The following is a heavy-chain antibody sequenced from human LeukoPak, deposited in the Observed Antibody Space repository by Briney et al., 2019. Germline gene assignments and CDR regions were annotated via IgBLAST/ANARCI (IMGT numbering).Heavy chain of an antibody. CDR1: GGSISSGSYY. V-gene: IGHV4-61*02. Sequence: SQTPSLTCTVSGGSISSGSYYWSWIRQPAGKGLEWIGRIYTSGSTNYNPSLKSRVTISVDTSKNQFSLKLSSVTAADTAVYYCARVRSVYEGRPTCLMDVWGKGTTVTVSS. J-gene: IGHJ6*03. CDR3: ARVRSVYEGRPTCLMDV. CDR2: IYTSGST. D-gene: IGHD3-10*01.